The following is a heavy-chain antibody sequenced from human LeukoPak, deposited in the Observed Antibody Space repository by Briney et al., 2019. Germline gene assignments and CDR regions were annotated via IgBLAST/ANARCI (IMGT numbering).Heavy chain of an antibody. V-gene: IGHV4-59*01. D-gene: IGHD2-2*01. J-gene: IGHJ3*02. Sequence: PSETLSLTCTVSGGSISSYYWSWIGQPPGKGLEWIWYIYYSGSTNYNPSLKSRVTISVDTSKNQFSLKLSSVTAADTAVYYCASLYCSSTSCYPEDAFDIWGQGTMVTVSS. CDR1: GGSISSYY. CDR3: ASLYCSSTSCYPEDAFDI. CDR2: IYYSGST.